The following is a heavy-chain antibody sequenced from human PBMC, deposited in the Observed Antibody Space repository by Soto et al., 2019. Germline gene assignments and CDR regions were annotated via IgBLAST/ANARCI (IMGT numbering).Heavy chain of an antibody. Sequence: SVKVACKASGDTFCSFTINWLRQAPGQGLEWMGGIKPISDITNYAQRFQGRVTFTADASTSTVYLELSSLRSEDTAMYYCARDPSTINKLIGVWFDPWGQGTLVTVSS. CDR1: GDTFCSFT. CDR3: ARDPSTINKLIGVWFDP. V-gene: IGHV1-69*13. J-gene: IGHJ5*02. D-gene: IGHD4-4*01. CDR2: IKPISDIT.